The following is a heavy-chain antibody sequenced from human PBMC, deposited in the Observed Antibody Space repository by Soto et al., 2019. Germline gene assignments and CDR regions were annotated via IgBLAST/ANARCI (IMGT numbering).Heavy chain of an antibody. V-gene: IGHV4-31*03. J-gene: IGHJ5*02. CDR3: VRDGAGSYVLGWFGP. CDR1: GDSISRGGYY. CDR2: IYHSGST. D-gene: IGHD2-21*01. Sequence: QVQLQESGPGLVKPSQTLSLSCTVSGDSISRGGYYWNWIRQHPRKGLEWIGYIYHSGSTNYNPSLNSRVTISVDTSKNQLSLELTNVTAADTAVYYCVRDGAGSYVLGWFGPWGQGILVTVSS.